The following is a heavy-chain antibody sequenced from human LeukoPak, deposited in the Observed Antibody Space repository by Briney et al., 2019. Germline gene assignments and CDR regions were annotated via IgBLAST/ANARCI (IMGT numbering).Heavy chain of an antibody. CDR2: TRFDGSTK. V-gene: IGHV3-30*02. J-gene: IGHJ3*02. CDR3: AKDDGNYYGDAFDI. D-gene: IGHD1-26*01. CDR1: GFTFSSYG. Sequence: RGSLRLSCAASGFTFSSYGMHWVRQAPGTGLEWVAFTRFDGSTKYYADSVKGRFTISRDNSKNTLSLQMNSLRPEDTAVYYCAKDDGNYYGDAFDIWGQGTMVAVSS.